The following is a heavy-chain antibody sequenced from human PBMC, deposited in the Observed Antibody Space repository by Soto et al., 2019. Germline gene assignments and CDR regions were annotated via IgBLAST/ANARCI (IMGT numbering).Heavy chain of an antibody. CDR1: GFSLSNARMG. V-gene: IGHV2-26*01. CDR2: IFSNDEK. D-gene: IGHD7-27*01. J-gene: IGHJ4*02. CDR3: ARIGLGVRLPRWFDY. Sequence: QVTLKESGPVLVKPTETLTLTCTVSGFSLSNARMGVSWIRQPPGKALEWLAHIFSNDEKSYSTSLKSRLTIXXDXSXIQVVLTMTNMDPVDTATYYCARIGLGVRLPRWFDYWGQGTLVTVSS.